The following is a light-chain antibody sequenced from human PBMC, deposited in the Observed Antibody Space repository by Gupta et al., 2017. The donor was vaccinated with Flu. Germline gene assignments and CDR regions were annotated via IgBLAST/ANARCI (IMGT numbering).Light chain of an antibody. CDR1: QSLLHSNGYNY. Sequence: DIVMTQSPLSLPVTPGEPASISCRSSQSLLHSNGYNYLDWYLQKPGQSPQLLIYLGSNRASGVPARFSGSGSGTDFTLKISRVEAEDVGVYYCRQALQTLYTFGQGTKMEIK. V-gene: IGKV2-28*01. CDR2: LGS. CDR3: RQALQTLYT. J-gene: IGKJ2*01.